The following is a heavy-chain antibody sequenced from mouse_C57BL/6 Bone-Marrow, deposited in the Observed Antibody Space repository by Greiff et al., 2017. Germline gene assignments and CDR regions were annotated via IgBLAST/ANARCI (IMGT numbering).Heavy chain of an antibody. CDR3: TRGGGPVIYDGYYGYAMDY. Sequence: DVHLVVSGEGLVKPGGSLKLSCAASGFTFSSYAMSWVRQTPEKRLEWVAYISSGGDYIYYADTVKGRFTISRDNARNTLYLQMSSLKSEDTAMYYCTRGGGPVIYDGYYGYAMDYWGQGTSVTVSS. CDR1: GFTFSSYA. J-gene: IGHJ4*01. CDR2: ISSGGDYI. D-gene: IGHD2-3*01. V-gene: IGHV5-9-1*02.